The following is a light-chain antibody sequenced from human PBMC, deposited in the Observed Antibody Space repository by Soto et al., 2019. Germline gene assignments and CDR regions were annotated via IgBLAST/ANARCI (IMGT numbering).Light chain of an antibody. CDR3: GTWDTSLTVVL. Sequence: QSVLTQPHSVSAAPGQKVTISCSGSSSNIGKNYVSWYQQLPGTAPKLLIYETNKRPSGIPDRFSGSKSGTSATLGISGLQTGDEADYYCGTWDTSLTVVLFGGGTKLTVL. CDR1: SSNIGKNY. V-gene: IGLV1-51*02. CDR2: ETN. J-gene: IGLJ2*01.